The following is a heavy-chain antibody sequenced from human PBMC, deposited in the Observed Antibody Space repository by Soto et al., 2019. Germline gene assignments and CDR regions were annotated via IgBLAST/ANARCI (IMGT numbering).Heavy chain of an antibody. CDR2: IYAGGGTT. D-gene: IGHD3-10*01. Sequence: GGSLRLSCAASGFIFSNYAMFWVRQAPGKGLDWVSTIYAGGGTTHYAESVNGRFTISRDNSNNRLYLQMNNLRAEDTAVYFCAKDLIRGDGYVDFDYWGQGTLVTVSS. CDR3: AKDLIRGDGYVDFDY. V-gene: IGHV3-23*01. CDR1: GFIFSNYA. J-gene: IGHJ4*02.